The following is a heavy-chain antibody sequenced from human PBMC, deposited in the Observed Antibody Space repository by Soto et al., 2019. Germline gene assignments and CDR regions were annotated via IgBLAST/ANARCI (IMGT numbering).Heavy chain of an antibody. CDR3: AKDKAGHYSNLVMRYFDWSLIPDF. V-gene: IGHV3-30*18. J-gene: IGHJ4*02. CDR1: GFTFSAYG. D-gene: IGHD3-9*01. Sequence: QVQLVESGGGVVQPGRSLRLSCVASGFTFSAYGMHWVRQAPGKGLEWVATISHDGTKKFYSESVTGRFTVSRENDKNSLALQMSSLTAEDTAVYYCAKDKAGHYSNLVMRYFDWSLIPDFWGQGSLVIVSS. CDR2: ISHDGTKK.